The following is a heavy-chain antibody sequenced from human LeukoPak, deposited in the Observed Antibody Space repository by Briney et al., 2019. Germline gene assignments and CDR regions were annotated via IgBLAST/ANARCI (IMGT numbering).Heavy chain of an antibody. CDR3: AKEFFVLWFD. CDR2: ISYDGSNK. Sequence: PGRSLRLSCAASGFTFSSYAMHWVRQAPGKGLEWVAVISYDGSNKYYADSVKGRFTISRDNSKNTLYLQMNSLRAEDTAVYYCAKEFFVLWFDWGQGTLVTVSS. CDR1: GFTFSSYA. J-gene: IGHJ4*02. V-gene: IGHV3-30-3*01. D-gene: IGHD3-10*01.